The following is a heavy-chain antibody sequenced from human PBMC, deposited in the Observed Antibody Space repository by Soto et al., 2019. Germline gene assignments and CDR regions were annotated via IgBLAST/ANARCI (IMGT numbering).Heavy chain of an antibody. Sequence: GASVKVSCKXSGGTFSSYAISWVRQAPGQGLEWMGGIIPIFGTANYAQKFQGRVTITADESTSTAYMELSSLRSEDTAVYYCARSSVTVGSFDYWGQGTLVTVSS. CDR2: IIPIFGTA. CDR3: ARSSVTVGSFDY. J-gene: IGHJ4*02. V-gene: IGHV1-69*13. CDR1: GGTFSSYA. D-gene: IGHD4-17*01.